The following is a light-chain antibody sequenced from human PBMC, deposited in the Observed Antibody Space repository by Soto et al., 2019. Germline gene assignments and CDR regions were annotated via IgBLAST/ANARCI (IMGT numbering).Light chain of an antibody. V-gene: IGLV2-14*01. CDR2: DVS. CDR1: SSDVGVYNY. Sequence: QSALTQPASVSGSPGQSITISCTGTSSDVGVYNYVSWYQQHPGKAPNLMIYDVSNRPSGVSIRFSGSKSGNTASLTISGLQAEDEADYYCSSYTSSSTPYVFGTGTKVTVL. CDR3: SSYTSSSTPYV. J-gene: IGLJ1*01.